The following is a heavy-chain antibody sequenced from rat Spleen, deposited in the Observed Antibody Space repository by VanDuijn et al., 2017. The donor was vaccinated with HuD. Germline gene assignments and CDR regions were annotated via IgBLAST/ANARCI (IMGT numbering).Heavy chain of an antibody. D-gene: IGHD1-1*01. CDR2: ISYDGSST. J-gene: IGHJ2*01. CDR1: GFTFSNYG. Sequence: EVQLVESGGGLVQPGRSLKLSCAASGFTFSNYGMAWVRQAPTKGLEWVATISYDGSSTYYRDSVKGRFTISRDNAQNTLYLQMNSLRSEDTATYYCTIYYSGYFDYWGQGVMVTVSS. CDR3: TIYYSGYFDY. V-gene: IGHV5-29*01.